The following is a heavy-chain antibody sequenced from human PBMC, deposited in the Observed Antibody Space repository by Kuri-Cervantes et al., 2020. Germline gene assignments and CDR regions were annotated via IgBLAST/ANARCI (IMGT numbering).Heavy chain of an antibody. Sequence: SETLSLTCTASGGSVSSGSYYWRWIRQPPGKGLEWSTYIDCSGSTNYNTSLKSRVTISVDTSKNQFSLKLSCLTAADTAVYYCARGLVVVPAARKVGAFDIWGQGTMVTVSS. CDR2: IDCSGST. V-gene: IGHV4-61*01. CDR3: ARGLVVVPAARKVGAFDI. J-gene: IGHJ3*02. D-gene: IGHD2-2*01. CDR1: GGSVSSGSYY.